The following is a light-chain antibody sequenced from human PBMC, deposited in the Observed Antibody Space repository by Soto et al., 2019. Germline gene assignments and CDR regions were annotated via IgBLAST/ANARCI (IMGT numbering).Light chain of an antibody. CDR1: QSVSSN. Sequence: LTQSPSSLSVSPGERATLSCSASQSVSSNLAWYQQKPGQAPRLLIYGASSRATGIPDRFSGSGSGTDFTLTISRLEPEDFAVYYCQQYGSSPLTFGQGTRLEIK. CDR3: QQYGSSPLT. CDR2: GAS. V-gene: IGKV3-20*01. J-gene: IGKJ5*01.